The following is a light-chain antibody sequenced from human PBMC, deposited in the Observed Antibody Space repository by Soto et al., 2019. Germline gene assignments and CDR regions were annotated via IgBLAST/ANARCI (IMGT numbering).Light chain of an antibody. CDR2: GAS. J-gene: IGKJ1*01. CDR3: QQYNNWPQT. V-gene: IGKV3-15*01. Sequence: DIVGTQSPAKLSVSPGERATLSCRARQSVSSNLAWYQQKPGQAPRLLIYGASTRATGIPARFSGSGSGTEFTLTISSPQSEDFAVYYCQQYNNWPQTFGQGTKVDI. CDR1: QSVSSN.